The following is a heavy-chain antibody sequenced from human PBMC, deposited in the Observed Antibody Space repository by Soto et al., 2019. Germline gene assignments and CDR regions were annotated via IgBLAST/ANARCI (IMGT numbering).Heavy chain of an antibody. D-gene: IGHD2-15*01. CDR2: VGVVGDT. Sequence: EVQLVESGGGLVQPGGSLRLSCAASGFTFRAHDMHWVRQGTGKGLEWVSGVGVVGDTNYLGSVKGRFTISREDARNSLYLQMNNLRAGDTAVYYCARRYCGGANCPGIGFDYWGQGTLVTVSS. CDR1: GFTFRAHD. J-gene: IGHJ4*02. V-gene: IGHV3-13*04. CDR3: ARRYCGGANCPGIGFDY.